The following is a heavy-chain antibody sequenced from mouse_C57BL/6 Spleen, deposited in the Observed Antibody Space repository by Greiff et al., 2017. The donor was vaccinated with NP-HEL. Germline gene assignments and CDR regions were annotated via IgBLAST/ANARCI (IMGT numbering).Heavy chain of an antibody. V-gene: IGHV1-80*01. Sequence: VQLQESGAELVKPGASVKISCKASGYAFSSYWMNWVKQRPGKGLEWIGQIYPGDGDTNYNGKFKGKATLTADKYSSTAYMQLSSLTSEDSAVYFCARTTTTTVVAEYYFDYWGQGTTLTVSS. CDR3: ARTTTTTVVAEYYFDY. CDR2: IYPGDGDT. D-gene: IGHD1-1*01. J-gene: IGHJ2*01. CDR1: GYAFSSYW.